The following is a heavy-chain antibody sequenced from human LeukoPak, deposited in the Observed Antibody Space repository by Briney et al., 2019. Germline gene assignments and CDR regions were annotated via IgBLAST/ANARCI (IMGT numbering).Heavy chain of an antibody. Sequence: PSETLSLTCTVSGGSISSSSYYWGWIRQPPGKGLEWIGSIYYSGSTYYNPSLKSRVTISVDTSKNQFSLKLSSVTAADTAVYYCAGDVVLRYFDWLSPRDYWGQGTLVTVSS. CDR2: IYYSGST. J-gene: IGHJ4*02. CDR1: GGSISSSSYY. CDR3: AGDVVLRYFDWLSPRDY. V-gene: IGHV4-39*07. D-gene: IGHD3-9*01.